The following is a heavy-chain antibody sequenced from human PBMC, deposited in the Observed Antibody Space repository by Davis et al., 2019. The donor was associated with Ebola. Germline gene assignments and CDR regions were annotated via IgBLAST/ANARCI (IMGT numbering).Heavy chain of an antibody. CDR2: MNPNSNNT. CDR1: GYTFTSYD. J-gene: IGHJ4*02. Sequence: AASVKVSCRASGYTFTSYDINWVRQATGQGPEWMGWMNPNSNNTGYAQKFQGRVTMTRNTSISTAYMELSSLRSEDTAAYYCARGAQQPGAADYWGQGTLVTVSS. V-gene: IGHV1-8*01. D-gene: IGHD6-13*01. CDR3: ARGAQQPGAADY.